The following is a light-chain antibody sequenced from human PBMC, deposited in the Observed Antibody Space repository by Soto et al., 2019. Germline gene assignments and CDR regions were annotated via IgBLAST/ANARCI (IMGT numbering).Light chain of an antibody. CDR2: DVS. CDR1: SSDVGGYNY. V-gene: IGLV2-14*01. J-gene: IGLJ1*01. CDR3: SSYTSSSTLVV. Sequence: QSALTQPASVSGSPGQSITISCTGTSSDVGGYNYVSCYQQHPGKAPKLMIYDVSNRPSGVSNRFSGSKSGNTASLTISGLQAEDEADYYCSSYTSSSTLVVFGTGTKLTVL.